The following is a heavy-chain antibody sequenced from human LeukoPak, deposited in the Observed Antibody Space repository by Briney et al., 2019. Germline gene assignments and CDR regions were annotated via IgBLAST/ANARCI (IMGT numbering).Heavy chain of an antibody. Sequence: SVKVSCKASGYTFTSYGISWVRQAPGQGLEWMGGVIPIFGTANYAQKFQGRVTITVDESTSTAYMELSSLRSEDTAVYYCARVKGQWLDYWGQGTLVTVSS. CDR2: VIPIFGTA. CDR3: ARVKGQWLDY. CDR1: GYTFTSYG. J-gene: IGHJ4*02. V-gene: IGHV1-69*13. D-gene: IGHD6-19*01.